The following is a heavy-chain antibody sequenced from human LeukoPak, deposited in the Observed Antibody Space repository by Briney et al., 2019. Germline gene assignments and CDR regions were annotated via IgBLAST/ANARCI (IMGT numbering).Heavy chain of an antibody. D-gene: IGHD6-19*01. V-gene: IGHV4-59*01. CDR1: GGSISSYY. CDR3: ARGSGWYYY. Sequence: KPSETLSLTCTVSGGSISSYYWSWIRQPPGKGLEWIGYIYYSGSTNYNPSLKSRVTISVDTSKNQFSLKLGSVTAADTAVYYCARGSGWYYYWGQGTLVTVSS. CDR2: IYYSGST. J-gene: IGHJ4*02.